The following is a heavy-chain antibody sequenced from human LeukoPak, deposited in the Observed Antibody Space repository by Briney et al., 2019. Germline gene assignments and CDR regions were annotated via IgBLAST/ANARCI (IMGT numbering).Heavy chain of an antibody. V-gene: IGHV3-64*01. CDR3: ARDASDIVVVPAAVGPFDL. CDR1: GFTFSTYA. CDR2: ISGNGVST. D-gene: IGHD2-2*01. Sequence: GGSLRLSCVASGFTFSTYAMSWGRRTPGKGLEYVSIISGNGVSTHYATSVKGRFTISRDNSKNTLYLQMGSLRAEDMAVYYCARDASDIVVVPAAVGPFDLWGQGTLVTVSS. J-gene: IGHJ4*02.